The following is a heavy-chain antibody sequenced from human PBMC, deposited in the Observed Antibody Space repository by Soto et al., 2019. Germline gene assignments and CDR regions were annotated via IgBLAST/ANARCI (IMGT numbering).Heavy chain of an antibody. V-gene: IGHV4-31*03. CDR1: GGSINSGGYY. CDR2: IADFGYT. CDR3: ARKQAGFFYGIDY. Sequence: SETLSLTCTVSGGSINSGGYYWTWLRQHPGKGLEWLGYIADFGYTFYNPSLQSRVILSMDTSKSQFSLKLSSATAADTAVYFCARKQAGFFYGIDYWGQGTLVTV. D-gene: IGHD3-3*01. J-gene: IGHJ4*02.